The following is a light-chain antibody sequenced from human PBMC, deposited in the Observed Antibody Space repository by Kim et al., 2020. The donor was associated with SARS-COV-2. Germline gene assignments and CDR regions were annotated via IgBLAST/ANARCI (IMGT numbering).Light chain of an antibody. CDR1: SSDIGAYNH. V-gene: IGLV2-14*03. CDR2: DVS. J-gene: IGLJ3*02. CDR3: LLDTGSDYLV. Sequence: QSALTQPASMSGSPGQSITIPCTGISSDIGAYNHVSWYRQYPGKAPNLIIYDVSQRPSGISDRFSGSKIANTAYLTISGLRSEDECDYFCLLDTGSDYLVFGGGTKLTVL.